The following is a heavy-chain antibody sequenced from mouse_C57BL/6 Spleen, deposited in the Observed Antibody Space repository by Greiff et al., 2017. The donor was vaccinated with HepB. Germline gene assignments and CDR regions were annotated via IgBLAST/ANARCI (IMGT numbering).Heavy chain of an antibody. V-gene: IGHV1-64*01. Sequence: QVQLQQPGAELVKPGASVKLSCKASGYTFTSYWMHWVKQRPGQGLEWIGMIHPNSGSTNYNEKFKSKATLTVDKSSSTAYMQLSSLTSEDSAVYYCASHDSSGYRYYFDYWGQGTTLTVSS. D-gene: IGHD3-2*02. CDR3: ASHDSSGYRYYFDY. CDR2: IHPNSGST. J-gene: IGHJ2*01. CDR1: GYTFTSYW.